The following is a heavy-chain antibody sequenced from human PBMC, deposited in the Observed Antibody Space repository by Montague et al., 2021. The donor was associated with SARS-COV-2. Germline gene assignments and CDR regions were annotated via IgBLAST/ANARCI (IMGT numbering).Heavy chain of an antibody. CDR1: GGSISSSSYY. CDR3: ATYYDILAGYYIDAFDI. V-gene: IGHV4-39*01. D-gene: IGHD3-9*01. Sequence: SETLSLTCTVSGGSISSSSYYWGWIRRPPGKGLEWIGSIYYSGSTYYNPSLKSRVTISVDTSKNQFSLTLSSVTAADTAVYYCATYYDILAGYYIDAFDIWGRGTMVTVSS. J-gene: IGHJ3*02. CDR2: IYYSGST.